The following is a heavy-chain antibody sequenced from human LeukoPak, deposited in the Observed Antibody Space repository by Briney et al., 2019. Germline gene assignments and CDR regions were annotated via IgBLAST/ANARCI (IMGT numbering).Heavy chain of an antibody. V-gene: IGHV4-59*01. CDR2: IYYSGST. Sequence: SETLSLTCTVSGGSISSYYWNWIRQPPGKGLEWIGYIYYSGSTSYNPSLQSRVTISVDTSKNQFSLKLTSVTAADTAMYYCARGGNDFWSGLMYNWFDPWGQGTLVTVSS. D-gene: IGHD3-3*01. J-gene: IGHJ5*02. CDR1: GGSISSYY. CDR3: ARGGNDFWSGLMYNWFDP.